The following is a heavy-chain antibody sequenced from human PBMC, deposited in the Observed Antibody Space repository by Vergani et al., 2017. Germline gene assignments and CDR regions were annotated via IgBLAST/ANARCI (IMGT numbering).Heavy chain of an antibody. Sequence: QMQLVQSGPEVKKPGTSVKVSCKASGFTFTSSAVQWVRQARGQRLEWIGWIVVGSGNPNYAQKFQERVTITADEAKSTAYMELSRLRSEDTAVYYCARVGVVAATHWFDRWGEGTLVTVSA. V-gene: IGHV1-58*01. CDR1: GFTFTSSA. CDR2: IVVGSGNP. D-gene: IGHD2-15*01. J-gene: IGHJ5*02. CDR3: ARVGVVAATHWFDR.